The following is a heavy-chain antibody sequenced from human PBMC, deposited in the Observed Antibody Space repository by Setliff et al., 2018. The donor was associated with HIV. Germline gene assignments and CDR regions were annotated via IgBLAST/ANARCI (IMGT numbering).Heavy chain of an antibody. J-gene: IGHJ3*02. CDR2: MSGSGANA. D-gene: IGHD2-21*01. Sequence: GGSLRLSCAASGFTFSSYAMSWVRQAPGKGLQWVSAMSGSGANAYYADSVKGRFTVSRDNSKNSLYLEMDSLTTEDTALYYCAKLLGNGGNSDPFDIWGQGTTVT. V-gene: IGHV3-23*01. CDR3: AKLLGNGGNSDPFDI. CDR1: GFTFSSYA.